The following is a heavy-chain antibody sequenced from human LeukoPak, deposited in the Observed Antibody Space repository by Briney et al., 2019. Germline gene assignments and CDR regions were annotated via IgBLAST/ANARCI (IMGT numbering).Heavy chain of an antibody. V-gene: IGHV4-4*02. J-gene: IGHJ6*03. D-gene: IGHD2-2*02. CDR3: ARGQDIVVVPAAISYYYYMDV. Sequence: SGTLSLTCTVSSGSISTNNWWSWVRQSPAKGLEWIGEIFHEGLTNYNPSLKSRATISIDKSKSQFSLRLTSVTAADTAVYYCARGQDIVVVPAAISYYYYMDVWGKGTTVTVSS. CDR2: IFHEGLT. CDR1: SGSISTNNW.